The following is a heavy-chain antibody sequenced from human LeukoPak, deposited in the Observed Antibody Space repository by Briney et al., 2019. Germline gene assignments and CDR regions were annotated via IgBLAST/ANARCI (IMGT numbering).Heavy chain of an antibody. J-gene: IGHJ5*02. D-gene: IGHD3-9*01. CDR3: ARAPYDILTGYSLNWFDP. Sequence: ASVKVSCKASGYTFTTYAMHWVRQAPGQRLEWMGWINGDNGNTKYSQKFQGRVTITRDTSAYTAYMELKSLSSADTAVYFCARAPYDILTGYSLNWFDPRGQGTLVTVSS. CDR1: GYTFTTYA. CDR2: INGDNGNT. V-gene: IGHV1-3*01.